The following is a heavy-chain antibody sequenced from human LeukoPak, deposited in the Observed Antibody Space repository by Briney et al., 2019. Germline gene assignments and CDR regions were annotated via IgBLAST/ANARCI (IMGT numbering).Heavy chain of an antibody. V-gene: IGHV3-33*01. Sequence: GGSLRLSCVASGSTLSSYAMHWVRQAPGKGLEWVAGTWYDGSNQYNTASVKGRFTISRDNSKNTLYLLMNSLRAEDTAVYYCARDRTVAGGWFDPWGQGTLVTVSS. CDR2: TWYDGSNQ. J-gene: IGHJ5*02. CDR1: GSTLSSYA. D-gene: IGHD6-19*01. CDR3: ARDRTVAGGWFDP.